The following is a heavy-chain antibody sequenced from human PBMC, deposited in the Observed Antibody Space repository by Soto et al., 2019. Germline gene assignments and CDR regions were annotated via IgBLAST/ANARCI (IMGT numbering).Heavy chain of an antibody. V-gene: IGHV3-33*01. D-gene: IGHD5-18*01. Sequence: GGSLRLSCAASGFTFSSYGMHWVRQAPGKGLEWVAVIWYDGSNKYYADSVKGRFTISRDNSKNTLYLQMNSLRAEDTAVYYWSRSLPGGYSYGYREDHYYYYGMDVWGQGTTVTVSS. CDR2: IWYDGSNK. J-gene: IGHJ6*02. CDR1: GFTFSSYG. CDR3: SRSLPGGYSYGYREDHYYYYGMDV.